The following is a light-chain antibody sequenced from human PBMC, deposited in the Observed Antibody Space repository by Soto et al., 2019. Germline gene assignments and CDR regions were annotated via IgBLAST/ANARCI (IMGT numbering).Light chain of an antibody. CDR2: DAS. J-gene: IGKJ4*01. V-gene: IGKV3D-20*02. CDR3: QQRSNWPLT. CDR1: QSVTSNY. Sequence: EIVLTQSPAPLSLSPGERAPLSSRPSQSVTSNYLAWYQQTPGQAPRLLIYDASNRAIGIPARFSGSGSGTDFTLTISSLEPEDFAVYYCQQRSNWPLTFGGGTKVDI.